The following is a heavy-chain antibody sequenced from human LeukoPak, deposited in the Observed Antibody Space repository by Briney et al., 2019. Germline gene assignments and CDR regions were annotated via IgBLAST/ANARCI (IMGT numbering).Heavy chain of an antibody. CDR3: ASANDYDFWSGYYWD. CDR1: GGSFNGYY. V-gene: IGHV4-34*01. J-gene: IGHJ4*02. D-gene: IGHD3-3*01. Sequence: SETLSLTCAVYGGSFNGYYWSWIRQPPGKGLEWIGEINHSGSTNYNPSLKGRVTISVDTSKNQFSLKLSSVTAADTAVYYCASANDYDFWSGYYWDWGQGTLVTVSS. CDR2: INHSGST.